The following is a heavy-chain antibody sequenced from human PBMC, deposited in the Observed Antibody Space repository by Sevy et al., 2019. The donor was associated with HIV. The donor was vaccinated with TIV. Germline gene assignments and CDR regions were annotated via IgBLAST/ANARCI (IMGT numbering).Heavy chain of an antibody. CDR3: ARGGGYCSSTSCYYYGMDV. Sequence: GGSLRLSCAASGFTFSSYAMHWVRQAPGKGLEWVAVISYDGSNKYYADSVKGRFTISRHNSKNTLYLQMNSLRAEDTAMYYCARGGGYCSSTSCYYYGMDVWGQGTTVTVSS. CDR2: ISYDGSNK. V-gene: IGHV3-30*04. J-gene: IGHJ6*02. CDR1: GFTFSSYA. D-gene: IGHD2-2*01.